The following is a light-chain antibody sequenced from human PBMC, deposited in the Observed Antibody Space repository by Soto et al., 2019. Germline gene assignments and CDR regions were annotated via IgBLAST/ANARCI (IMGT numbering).Light chain of an antibody. J-gene: IGKJ5*01. CDR2: DAS. CDR3: QQSYSNPIT. V-gene: IGKV3-11*01. Sequence: EIFLTQSPSTLSLSPGERATLSCRASQSISTDLAWYQQKPGQAPRLLIYDASNRAPGIPARFGGSGSGTDFTLTISSLQPEDFETYYCQQSYSNPITFGQGTRLEIK. CDR1: QSISTD.